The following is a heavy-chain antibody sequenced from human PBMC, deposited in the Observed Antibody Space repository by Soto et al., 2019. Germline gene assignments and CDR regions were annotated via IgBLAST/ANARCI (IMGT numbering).Heavy chain of an antibody. Sequence: GGSLRLSCAASGFTFSSYSMNWVRQAPGKGLEWVSYISSSSSTIYYADSVKGRFTISRDNAKNSLYLQMNSLRDEDTAVYYCARDGPAAGTKYYYYYYGMDVWGQGTTVTVS. V-gene: IGHV3-48*02. CDR2: ISSSSSTI. CDR3: ARDGPAAGTKYYYYYYGMDV. CDR1: GFTFSSYS. J-gene: IGHJ6*02. D-gene: IGHD6-13*01.